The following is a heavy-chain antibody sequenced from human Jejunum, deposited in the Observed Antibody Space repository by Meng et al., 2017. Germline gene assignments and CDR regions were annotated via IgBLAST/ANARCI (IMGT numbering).Heavy chain of an antibody. J-gene: IGHJ4*02. CDR1: GGYITSSSCH. CDR3: ARTLSPYSGYGEFDY. CDR2: IYYSGST. Sequence: GSLRLSCTVSGGYITSSSCHWGWIRQPPGKGLEWIGSIYYSGSTYYNPSLKSRVTISVDTSKNQFSLKLSSVTAADTAVYYCARTLSPYSGYGEFDYWGQGTPVTVSS. V-gene: IGHV4-39*07. D-gene: IGHD5-12*01.